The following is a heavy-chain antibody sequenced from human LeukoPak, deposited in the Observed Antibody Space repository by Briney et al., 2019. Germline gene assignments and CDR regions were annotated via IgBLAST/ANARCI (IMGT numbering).Heavy chain of an antibody. D-gene: IGHD1-26*01. CDR3: ARGKTYSGSYPYFDY. CDR2: ISSNGGST. Sequence: GGSLRLSCAASGFTFSSYWMSWVRQAPGKGLEYVSAISSNGGSTYYANSVKGRFNISRDNSKNTLYLQMGSLRAEDMAVYYCARGKTYSGSYPYFDYWGQGTLVTVSS. J-gene: IGHJ4*02. V-gene: IGHV3-64*01. CDR1: GFTFSSYW.